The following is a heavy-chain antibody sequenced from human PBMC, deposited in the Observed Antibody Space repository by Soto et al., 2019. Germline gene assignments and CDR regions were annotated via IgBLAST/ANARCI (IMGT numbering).Heavy chain of an antibody. D-gene: IGHD1-26*01. CDR2: MEPSTGRT. Sequence: ASVKVSCKASGYSFTSLDINWVRQAAGQGLEWMGWMEPSTGRTGYAQKFQGRVTMTRDTSINTAYMELTTLTSDDTAFYYCARGVSAGVDYWGQGTLVTVSS. CDR1: GYSFTSLD. J-gene: IGHJ4*02. V-gene: IGHV1-8*01. CDR3: ARGVSAGVDY.